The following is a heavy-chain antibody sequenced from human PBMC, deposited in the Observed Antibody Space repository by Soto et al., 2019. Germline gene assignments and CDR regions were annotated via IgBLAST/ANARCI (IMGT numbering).Heavy chain of an antibody. J-gene: IGHJ3*02. CDR1: GGSISSHY. D-gene: IGHD3-3*01. Sequence: PSETLSLTCTVSGGSISSHYWSWIRQPPGKGLEWIGYIYYSGSTNYNPSLKSRVTITVDTSKNQFSLKLSSVTAADTAVYYCARQRRSGTIFGVVIIPDAFDIWGQGTMVTVS. V-gene: IGHV4-59*08. CDR2: IYYSGST. CDR3: ARQRRSGTIFGVVIIPDAFDI.